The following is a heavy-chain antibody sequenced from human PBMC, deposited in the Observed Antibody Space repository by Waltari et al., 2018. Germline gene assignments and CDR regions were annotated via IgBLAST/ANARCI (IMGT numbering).Heavy chain of an antibody. CDR1: GFTFSSYS. Sequence: EVQLVESGGGLVKPGGSLRLSCAASGFTFSSYSMNWVRQAPGKGLEWVSSISSSSSYIYYADSVKGRVTISRDNAKNSLYLQRNSLRAEDTAVYYCARDRQVAATLYFDYWGQGTLVTVSS. J-gene: IGHJ4*02. V-gene: IGHV3-21*01. D-gene: IGHD2-15*01. CDR3: ARDRQVAATLYFDY. CDR2: ISSSSSYI.